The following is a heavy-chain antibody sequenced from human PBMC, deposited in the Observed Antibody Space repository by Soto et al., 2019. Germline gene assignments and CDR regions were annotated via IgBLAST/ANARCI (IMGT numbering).Heavy chain of an antibody. CDR1: VFTSSG. CDR3: ATDEGGWVAFDI. Sequence: ASVKVSCKASVFTSSGISWVRQAPGQRLEWMGWISTHNGNTIYAQKFQGRVTMTEDTSTDTAYMELRSLRSDDTAVYYCATDEGGWVAFDIWGQGTMVTVSS. J-gene: IGHJ3*02. CDR2: ISTHNGNT. D-gene: IGHD1-26*01. V-gene: IGHV1-18*04.